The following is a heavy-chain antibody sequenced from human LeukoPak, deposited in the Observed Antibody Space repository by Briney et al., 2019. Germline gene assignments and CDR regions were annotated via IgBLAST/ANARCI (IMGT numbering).Heavy chain of an antibody. D-gene: IGHD3-22*01. CDR2: IYPGDSDT. V-gene: IGHV5-51*01. CDR3: ARPYTSYYYDSSGYPSPTYFDY. Sequence: GESLKISCQGSGYSFTSYWIGWVRQMPGKGLEWMGIIYPGDSDTRYSPSFQGQVTISADKSISTAYLQWSSLKASDTAMYYCARPYTSYYYDSSGYPSPTYFDYWGQGTLVTVSS. CDR1: GYSFTSYW. J-gene: IGHJ4*02.